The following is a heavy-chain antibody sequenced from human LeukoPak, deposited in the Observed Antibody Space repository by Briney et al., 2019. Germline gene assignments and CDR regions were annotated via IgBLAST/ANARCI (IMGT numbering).Heavy chain of an antibody. CDR2: IYYSGST. CDR1: GGSISSSSYY. CDR3: TRGAGWLIDY. D-gene: IGHD3-16*01. J-gene: IGHJ4*02. Sequence: SETLSLTCTVSGGSISSSSYYWGWIRQPPGKGLEWIGSIYYSGSTYYNPSLKSRVTTSVDTSKNQFSLKLNSVTTADTAVYYCTRGAGWLIDYWGQGILVTVSS. V-gene: IGHV4-39*07.